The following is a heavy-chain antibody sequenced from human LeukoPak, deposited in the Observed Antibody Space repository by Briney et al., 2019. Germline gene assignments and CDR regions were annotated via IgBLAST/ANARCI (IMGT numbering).Heavy chain of an antibody. D-gene: IGHD3-22*01. J-gene: IGHJ4*02. V-gene: IGHV1-18*01. CDR2: VSAYNGNT. Sequence: ASVKVSCKASAYTFTSYGISWMRQASAQGLERMGWVSAYNGNTNYAQKLQGRVTMTTDTSTSTAYMELRSLRSDDTAVYYWARDRSFYYDDSSGYNYWGQGTLVTVSS. CDR3: ARDRSFYYDDSSGYNY. CDR1: AYTFTSYG.